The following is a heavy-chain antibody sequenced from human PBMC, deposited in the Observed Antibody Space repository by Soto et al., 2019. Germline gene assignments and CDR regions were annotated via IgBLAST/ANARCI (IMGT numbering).Heavy chain of an antibody. CDR1: GGGFNSYA. CDR3: ARAGDCSGGSCYSFILDY. CDR2: LIPSFGTA. D-gene: IGHD2-15*01. J-gene: IGHJ4*02. V-gene: IGHV1-69*01. Sequence: QVQLVQSGAEVKKPGSSVKVSCKASGGGFNSYAFSWVRQAPGQGLEWMGALIPSFGTANYAPKFQGRFTITADESTHTVYMDLSSLTPDDTAMYFCARAGDCSGGSCYSFILDYWGQGTQVTVSS.